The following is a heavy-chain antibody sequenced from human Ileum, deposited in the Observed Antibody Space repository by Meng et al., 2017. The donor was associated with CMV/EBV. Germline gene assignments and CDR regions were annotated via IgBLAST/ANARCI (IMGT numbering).Heavy chain of an antibody. CDR1: GAYISRSTYY. J-gene: IGHJ4*02. CDR3: ASGDSLRAVDF. V-gene: IGHV4-39*07. D-gene: IGHD2-21*02. CDR2: IYYSGGT. Sequence: QLTEAGPGLVKPSATLYLSCTGSGAYISRSTYYWGWIRQPPGKGLEWIGSIYYSGGTYYNPSLKSRVTISVDTSKNQFSLKLNSVTAADTAVYYCASGDSLRAVDFWGQGTLVTVSS.